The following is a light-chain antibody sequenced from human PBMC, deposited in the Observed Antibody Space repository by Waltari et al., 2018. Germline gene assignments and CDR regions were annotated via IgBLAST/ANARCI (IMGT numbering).Light chain of an antibody. CDR1: SGAVGSYKL. CDR3: CSYAGSRVV. J-gene: IGLJ2*01. V-gene: IGLV2-23*01. CDR2: EGS. Sequence: QSALTQPASVSGSPGQSITLSCTGTSGAVGSYKLVSWYQQHPGKAPKLMIYEGSKRPSWVSNLFSGSTSGNTASLTISGLQAEDEADYYCCSYAGSRVVFGGGTKLTVL.